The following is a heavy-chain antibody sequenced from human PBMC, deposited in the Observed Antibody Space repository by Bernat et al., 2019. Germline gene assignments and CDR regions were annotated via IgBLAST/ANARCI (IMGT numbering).Heavy chain of an antibody. Sequence: QGQLVESGGCVVQPGRSLSLSWAASGLSVSSYAIHWVRQAPGKVPEWVAVISYDGRHKYYSDSVQGRFTISRDNSMNTLYLQMDSLKAVETAVYYCTSNRHRPIGVAGTEVDYWGQGTLVTVSS. J-gene: IGHJ4*02. CDR3: TSNRHRPIGVAGTEVDY. CDR1: GLSVSSYA. CDR2: ISYDGRHK. D-gene: IGHD6-19*01. V-gene: IGHV3-30*01.